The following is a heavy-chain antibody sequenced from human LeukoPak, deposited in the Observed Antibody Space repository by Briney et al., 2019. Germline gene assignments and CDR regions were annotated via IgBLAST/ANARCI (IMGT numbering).Heavy chain of an antibody. D-gene: IGHD6-19*01. CDR1: VYSFTSCD. J-gene: IGHJ4*02. V-gene: IGHV1-8*01. CDR3: TRGSSGRRDN. Sequence: GASVKVSGKPSVYSFTSCDFNWVRPATGQGVEWMGWMNPNSGNTGYGQSFQGRITMTRDISIGTAYMELSNLTSEDTAIYYCTRGSSGRRDNWGQGTLVTVSA. CDR2: MNPNSGNT.